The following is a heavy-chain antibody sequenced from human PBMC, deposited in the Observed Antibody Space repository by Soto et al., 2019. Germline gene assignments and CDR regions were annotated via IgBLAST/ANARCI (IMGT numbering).Heavy chain of an antibody. D-gene: IGHD2-21*02. J-gene: IGHJ6*02. Sequence: QVQLQQSGPGLVKPSQTLSLTCTVSGGSISYEYYHWTWIRQSPGKGLEWIGSIHYSGSIIYNPSYKSHVTLSVDTTNNQFSLQLSSVTTADTAVYFCAREDDGGDRDYYGLAVWGQGTTCTVSS. V-gene: IGHV4-30-4*08. CDR2: IHYSGSI. CDR1: GGSISYEYYH. CDR3: AREDDGGDRDYYGLAV.